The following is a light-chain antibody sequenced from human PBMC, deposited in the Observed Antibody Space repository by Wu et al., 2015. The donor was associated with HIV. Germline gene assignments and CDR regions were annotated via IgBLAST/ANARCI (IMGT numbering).Light chain of an antibody. CDR2: EAS. CDR3: LHYGSSPT. CDR1: QSLGTY. Sequence: EIVLTQSPATLSSSPGERVTLSCRASQSLGTYLAWYQQKPGQAPRLLIYEASSRAPGIPDRFTASGSGTDFALTISSLEPEDFAVYYCLHYGSSPTFGQGTKVEV. J-gene: IGKJ1*01. V-gene: IGKV3-11*01.